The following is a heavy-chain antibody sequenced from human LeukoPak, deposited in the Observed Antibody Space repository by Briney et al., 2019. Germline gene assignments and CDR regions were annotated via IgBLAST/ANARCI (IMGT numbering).Heavy chain of an antibody. V-gene: IGHV1-18*01. CDR2: ISAYNGHT. CDR1: GYTFRNYG. D-gene: IGHD5-18*01. CDR3: GRDPKLGIRGYTYGYIDY. J-gene: IGHJ4*02. Sequence: GASVKVSCKASGYTFRNYGITWVRQAPGQGLQWMGWISAYNGHTKYAQRFQGRITMTTDTSTSTAYMDLRILRSDDTAVYYCGRDPKLGIRGYTYGYIDYWGQGTLVTVSS.